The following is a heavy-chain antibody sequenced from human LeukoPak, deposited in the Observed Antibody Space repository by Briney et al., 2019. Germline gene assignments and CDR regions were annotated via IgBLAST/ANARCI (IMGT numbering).Heavy chain of an antibody. CDR2: INPNSGGT. CDR3: ARASRTYSSGWYGETHY. J-gene: IGHJ4*02. V-gene: IGHV1-2*02. Sequence: ASVKVSCKASGYTFTGYYMHWVRQAPGQGLEWMGWINPNSGGTNYAQKFQGRVTMTRDTSISTAYMELSSLRSEDTAVYYCARASRTYSSGWYGETHYWGQGTLVTVSS. CDR1: GYTFTGYY. D-gene: IGHD6-19*01.